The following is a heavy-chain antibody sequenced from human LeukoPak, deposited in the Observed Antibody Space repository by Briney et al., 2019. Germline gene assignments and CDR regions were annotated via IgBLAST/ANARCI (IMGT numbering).Heavy chain of an antibody. CDR1: GFTFSSYG. Sequence: GGSLRLSCGASGFTFSSYGMHWVRQAPGEGLEWVAFIRYDGSIKYYADSVKGRFTISRDNSKNTLYLQMNSLRAEDTAVYYCARDKPPHDSDFDYWGQGTLVTVSS. CDR3: ARDKPPHDSDFDY. J-gene: IGHJ4*02. D-gene: IGHD2-15*01. V-gene: IGHV3-30*02. CDR2: IRYDGSIK.